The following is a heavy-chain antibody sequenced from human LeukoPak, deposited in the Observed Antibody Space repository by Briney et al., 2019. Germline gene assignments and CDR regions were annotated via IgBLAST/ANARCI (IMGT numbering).Heavy chain of an antibody. CDR3: ATLNLDYYDSSGYFGL. V-gene: IGHV1-24*01. CDR1: GYTLTELS. J-gene: IGHJ4*02. CDR2: FDPEDGET. D-gene: IGHD3-22*01. Sequence: ASVKVSCKVSGYTLTELSMQWVRQAPGKGLEWMGGFDPEDGETIYAQKFQGRVTMTEDTSTDTAYMELSSLRSEDTAVYCCATLNLDYYDSSGYFGLWGQGTLVTVSS.